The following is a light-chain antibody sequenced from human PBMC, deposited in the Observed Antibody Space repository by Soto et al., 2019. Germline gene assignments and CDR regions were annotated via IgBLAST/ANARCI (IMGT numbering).Light chain of an antibody. V-gene: IGKV3-20*01. CDR1: QSVSSSY. CDR2: GAS. Sequence: EIVLTQSPGTLSLSPGERATLSCRASQSVSSSYLAWYQQKPVQAPRLLIYGASSRAPGIPDRFSGSGSGTDFTLTISRLEPEDLAVYYCQQYGSSPCTFGQGTKLEIK. J-gene: IGKJ2*02. CDR3: QQYGSSPCT.